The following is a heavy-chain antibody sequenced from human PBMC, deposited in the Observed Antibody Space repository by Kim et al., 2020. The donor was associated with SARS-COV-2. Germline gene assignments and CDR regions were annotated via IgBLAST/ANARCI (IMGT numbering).Heavy chain of an antibody. D-gene: IGHD6-6*01. Sequence: SETLSLTCAVYGGSFSGYYWSWIRQPPGKGLEWIGEINHSGSTNYNPSLKSRVTISVDTSKNQFSLKLSSVTAADTAVYYCARVFRGIAARHTFRGHWFDPWGQGTLVTVSS. J-gene: IGHJ5*02. CDR3: ARVFRGIAARHTFRGHWFDP. V-gene: IGHV4-34*01. CDR1: GGSFSGYY. CDR2: INHSGST.